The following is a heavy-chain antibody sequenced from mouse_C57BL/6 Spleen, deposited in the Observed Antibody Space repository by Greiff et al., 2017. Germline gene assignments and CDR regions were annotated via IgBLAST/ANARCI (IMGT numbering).Heavy chain of an antibody. CDR1: GYTFTSYW. V-gene: IGHV1-69*01. J-gene: IGHJ3*01. CDR3: ARNGTFSHWFAY. D-gene: IGHD2-1*01. Sequence: QVQLQQPGAELVMPGASVKLSCKASGYTFTSYWMHWVKQRPGQGLEWIGEIDPSDSYTNYNQKFKGKSTLTVDKSSNTAYMQLSSLTSADSAVDYCARNGTFSHWFAYWGQGTLVTVSA. CDR2: IDPSDSYT.